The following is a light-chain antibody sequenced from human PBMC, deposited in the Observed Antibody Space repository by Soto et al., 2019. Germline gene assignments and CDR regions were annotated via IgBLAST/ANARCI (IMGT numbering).Light chain of an antibody. V-gene: IGKV2-30*01. Sequence: DVVLTQSPLSLPVNFGQPASISCRSSKSLVYSDGNTHLSWFHQRLGQSPRRLIYRVSSRDSGVPDRFSGSGSGTDFTLEISRVEAEDGGIYFCTQGTHWPRTFCQGTKVEVK. J-gene: IGKJ1*01. CDR1: KSLVYSDGNTH. CDR3: TQGTHWPRT. CDR2: RVS.